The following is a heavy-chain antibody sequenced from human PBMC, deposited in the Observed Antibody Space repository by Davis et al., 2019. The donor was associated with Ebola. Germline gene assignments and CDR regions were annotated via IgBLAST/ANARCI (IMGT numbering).Heavy chain of an antibody. CDR1: GFTFSSYS. CDR3: ARSYNWNYARGYYYYGMDV. Sequence: PGGSLRLSCAASGFTFSSYSMNWVRQAPGKGLEWVSSISSSSSYIYYADSVKGRFTISRDNAKNSLYLQMNSLRAGDTAVYYCARSYNWNYARGYYYYGMDVWGQGTTVTVSS. CDR2: ISSSSSYI. J-gene: IGHJ6*02. D-gene: IGHD1-7*01. V-gene: IGHV3-21*01.